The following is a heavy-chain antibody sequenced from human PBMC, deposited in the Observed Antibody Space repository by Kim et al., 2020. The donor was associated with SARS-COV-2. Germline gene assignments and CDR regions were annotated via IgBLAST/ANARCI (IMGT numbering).Heavy chain of an antibody. V-gene: IGHV2-70*01. CDR3: ARIRWELLGSYYYGMDV. CDR1: GFSLSTSGMC. Sequence: SGTTLVNPTQTLTLTCTFSGFSLSTSGMCVSWIRQPPGKALEWLALIDWDDDKYYSTSLKTRLTISKDTSKNQVVLTMTNMDPVDTATYYCARIRWELLGSYYYGMDVWGQGTTVTVSS. D-gene: IGHD1-26*01. CDR2: IDWDDDK. J-gene: IGHJ6*02.